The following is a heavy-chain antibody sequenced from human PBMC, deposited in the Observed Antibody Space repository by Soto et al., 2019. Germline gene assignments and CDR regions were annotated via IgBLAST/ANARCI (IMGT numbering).Heavy chain of an antibody. CDR1: GGTFSSYA. CDR3: THYDYVWGSYRHLPGGMDV. CDR2: IIPIFGTA. J-gene: IGHJ6*02. Sequence: QVQLVQSGAEVKKPGSSVKVSCKASGGTFSSYAISWVRQAPGQGLEWMGGIIPIFGTANYAQKFQGRVTITADKSTSTAYMELSSLRSEDTAVYYCTHYDYVWGSYRHLPGGMDVWGQGTTVTVSS. V-gene: IGHV1-69*06. D-gene: IGHD3-16*02.